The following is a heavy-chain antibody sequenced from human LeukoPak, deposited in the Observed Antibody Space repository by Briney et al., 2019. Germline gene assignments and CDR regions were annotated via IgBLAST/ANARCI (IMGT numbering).Heavy chain of an antibody. Sequence: SETLSLTCAVYGGSFSGYYWSWIRQPPGKGLEWIGEINHSGSTNYNPSLKSRVTISVNTSKNQFSLKLSSVTAADTAVYYCARVPAAVAHSGNNWFDPWGQGTLVTVSS. D-gene: IGHD1-26*01. CDR3: ARVPAAVAHSGNNWFDP. J-gene: IGHJ5*02. CDR2: INHSGST. V-gene: IGHV4-34*01. CDR1: GGSFSGYY.